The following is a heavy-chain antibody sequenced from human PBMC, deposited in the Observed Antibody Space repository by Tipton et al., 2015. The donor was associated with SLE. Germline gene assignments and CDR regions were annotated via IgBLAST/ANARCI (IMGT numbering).Heavy chain of an antibody. CDR2: IYQSGST. CDR3: TSGSGGYQRTYY. J-gene: IGHJ4*02. Sequence: TLYLTCTVSGSSSSSGYFWGWIRQSPGKGLELIGTIYQSGSTYYSPSFKSRVTISVDTSKNQFSLQLTSVTAADTAPYYCTSGSGGYQRTYYWGQVTLVTVSP. V-gene: IGHV4-38-2*02. CDR1: GSSSSSGYF. D-gene: IGHD5-12*01.